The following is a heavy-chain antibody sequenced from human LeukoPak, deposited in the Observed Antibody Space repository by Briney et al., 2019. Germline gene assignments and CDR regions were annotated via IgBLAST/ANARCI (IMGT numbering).Heavy chain of an antibody. CDR3: ARRYYDILTGWFRFDP. D-gene: IGHD3-9*01. CDR1: GYTFTSYD. CDR2: MNPNSGNT. J-gene: IGHJ5*02. V-gene: IGHV1-8*01. Sequence: ASVKVSCKASGYTFTSYDINWVRHATGQGPERMAWMNPNSGNTGYAQKFQGRVTMTRNTSISTAYMELSSLRSEDTAVYYCARRYYDILTGWFRFDPWGQGTLVTVSS.